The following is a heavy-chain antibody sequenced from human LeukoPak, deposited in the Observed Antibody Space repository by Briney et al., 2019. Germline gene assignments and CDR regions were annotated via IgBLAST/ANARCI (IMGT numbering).Heavy chain of an antibody. CDR3: ARALRPTMGATVHLDRYFDL. J-gene: IGHJ2*01. Sequence: GGSLRLSCAASGFTFSGHYMDWLRQAPGKGLEWVGRTRNKANSYTTEYAASVKGRFTISRDDSKNSLSLQMNSLKTEDTAVYYCARALRPTMGATVHLDRYFDLWGRGTLVTVSS. V-gene: IGHV3-72*01. D-gene: IGHD1-26*01. CDR1: GFTFSGHY. CDR2: TRNKANSYTT.